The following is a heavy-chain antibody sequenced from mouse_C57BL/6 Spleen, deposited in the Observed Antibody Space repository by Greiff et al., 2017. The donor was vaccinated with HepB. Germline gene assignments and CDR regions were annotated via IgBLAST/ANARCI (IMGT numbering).Heavy chain of an antibody. J-gene: IGHJ4*01. CDR2: IDPSDSYT. V-gene: IGHV1-59*01. CDR3: ARGAQASLRVMDY. Sequence: QVQLQQPGAELVRPGTSVKLSCKASGYTFTSYWMHWVKQRPGQGLEWIGVIDPSDSYTNYNQKFKGKATLTVDTSSSTAYMQLSRLTSEDSAVYYCARGAQASLRVMDYWGQGTSVTVSS. CDR1: GYTFTSYW. D-gene: IGHD3-2*02.